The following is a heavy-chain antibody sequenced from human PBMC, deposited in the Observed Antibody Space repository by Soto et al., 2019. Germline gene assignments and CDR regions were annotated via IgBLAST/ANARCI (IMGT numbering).Heavy chain of an antibody. CDR2: INYSGST. D-gene: IGHD3-10*01. V-gene: IGHV4-39*01. Sequence: SETLSLTCTVSGGSISSSSYYWGWIRQPPGKGLEWIGSINYSGSTYSNPSLKSRVTISVDTSKNQFSLKQSSVTAADTAVYYCARPMVRGLGYFDYWGQGTLVTVSS. CDR3: ARPMVRGLGYFDY. J-gene: IGHJ4*02. CDR1: GGSISSSSYY.